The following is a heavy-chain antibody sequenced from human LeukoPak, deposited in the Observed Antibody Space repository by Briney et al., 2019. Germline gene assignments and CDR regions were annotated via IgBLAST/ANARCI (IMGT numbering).Heavy chain of an antibody. J-gene: IGHJ4*02. CDR3: ARALSTGGRIDY. CDR2: INYDGSNK. Sequence: GGSLRLSCAASGFTFSNYGMHWVRQAPGKGLEWVAVINYDGSNKYYADSVKGRFTIARDNSKSTLYLQMNSLRVEDTAVYYCARALSTGGRIDYWGQGSLVTVSS. V-gene: IGHV3-33*01. D-gene: IGHD2-8*02. CDR1: GFTFSNYG.